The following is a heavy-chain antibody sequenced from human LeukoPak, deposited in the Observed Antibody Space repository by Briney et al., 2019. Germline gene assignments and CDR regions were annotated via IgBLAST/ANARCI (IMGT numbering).Heavy chain of an antibody. J-gene: IGHJ4*02. CDR3: GTRPLNYDRSGYCFEGIEY. CDR2: ISGSGGST. Sequence: SGGSLRLSCAASGFTFSSYAMSWVRQAPGKGLEWVSGISGSGGSTYYADSVKGRFTISRDNSKNTLYVQMNSLRAEDTAVYYCGTRPLNYDRSGYCFEGIEYWGQGTLVTVSS. CDR1: GFTFSSYA. V-gene: IGHV3-23*01. D-gene: IGHD3-22*01.